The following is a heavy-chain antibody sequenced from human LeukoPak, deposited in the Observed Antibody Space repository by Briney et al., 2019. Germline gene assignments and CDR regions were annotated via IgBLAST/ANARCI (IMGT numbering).Heavy chain of an antibody. Sequence: GRSLRLSCAASGFTFSSYAMHWVRQAPGKGLEWVAVISYDGSNKYYAHSVKGRFTISRDNSKNTLYLQMNSLRAEDTAVYYCARVGGITGTTRGADYWGQGTLVTVSS. CDR2: ISYDGSNK. V-gene: IGHV3-30-3*01. D-gene: IGHD1-7*01. CDR1: GFTFSSYA. CDR3: ARVGGITGTTRGADY. J-gene: IGHJ4*02.